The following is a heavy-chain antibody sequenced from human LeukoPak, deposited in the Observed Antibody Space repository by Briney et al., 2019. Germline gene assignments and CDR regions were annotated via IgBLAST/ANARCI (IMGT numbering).Heavy chain of an antibody. CDR2: ISAYNGNT. Sequence: GASVKVSCKASGCDFSSFDVNWVRQAPGQGLEWMGWISAYNGNTNYAQKLQGRVTMTTDTSTSTVYMELSSLRSEDTAVYYCARISPPAASRAFDIWGQGTMVTVSS. CDR1: GCDFSSFD. J-gene: IGHJ3*02. CDR3: ARISPPAASRAFDI. V-gene: IGHV1-18*01. D-gene: IGHD2-2*01.